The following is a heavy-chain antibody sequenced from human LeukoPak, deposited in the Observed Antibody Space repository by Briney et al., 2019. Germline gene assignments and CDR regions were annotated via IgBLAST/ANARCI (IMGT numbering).Heavy chain of an antibody. CDR3: AQTEYSYGLGYYFDY. CDR1: GGSFSGYY. D-gene: IGHD5-18*01. Sequence: NPSETLSLTCAVYGGSFSGYYWSWIRQPPGKGLEWIGEINHSGSTNYNPSLKSRVTISVDTSKNQFSLKLSSVTAADTAVYYCAQTEYSYGLGYYFDYWGQGTLVTVSS. CDR2: INHSGST. V-gene: IGHV4-34*01. J-gene: IGHJ4*02.